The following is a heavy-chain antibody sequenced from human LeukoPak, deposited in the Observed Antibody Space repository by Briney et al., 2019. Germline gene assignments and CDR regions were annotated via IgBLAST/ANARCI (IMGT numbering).Heavy chain of an antibody. D-gene: IGHD3-10*01. V-gene: IGHV3-30*18. Sequence: PGGSLRLSCAASGFTFSSYGMHWVRQAPGKGLEWVAVISYDGSNEYYADSVKGRFTISRDNSKNTLYLQMNSLRAEDTAVYYCAKDRFGSGSDFDYWGQGTLVTVSS. CDR2: ISYDGSNE. J-gene: IGHJ4*02. CDR1: GFTFSSYG. CDR3: AKDRFGSGSDFDY.